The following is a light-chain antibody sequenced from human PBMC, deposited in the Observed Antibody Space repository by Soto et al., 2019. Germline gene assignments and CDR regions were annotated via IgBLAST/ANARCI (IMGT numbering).Light chain of an antibody. CDR3: RSHTSSRAYG. J-gene: IGLJ1*01. CDR1: SSDVGGYNY. V-gene: IGLV2-14*01. CDR2: EVS. Sequence: QSALAQPASVSGSPGQSITISCTGTSSDVGGYNYVSWYQQQSGKAPKLMIHEVSNRPPGVSNRFSGSKSGNTASLTISGLKAEDEDDYYCRSHTSSRAYGFGIVLNVT.